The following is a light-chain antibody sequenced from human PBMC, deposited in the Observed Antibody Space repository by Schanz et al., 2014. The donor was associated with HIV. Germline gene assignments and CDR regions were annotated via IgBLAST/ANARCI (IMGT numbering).Light chain of an antibody. Sequence: QSALTQPASVSGSPGQSITISCTGTSSDVGVFNYVSWYQQHPGKAPKVMIYDVNNRPSGVSNRFSGSKSGNTASLTISGLQAEDEADYYCSSYANTDTVLFGGGTKLTVL. CDR2: DVN. V-gene: IGLV2-14*03. CDR3: SSYANTDTVL. J-gene: IGLJ2*01. CDR1: SSDVGVFNY.